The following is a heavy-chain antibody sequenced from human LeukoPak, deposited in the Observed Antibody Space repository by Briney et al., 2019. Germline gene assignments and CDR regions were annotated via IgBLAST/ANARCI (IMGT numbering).Heavy chain of an antibody. Sequence: ASVKVSCKASGGTFSSYAISWVRQAPGQGLEWMGRIIPILGIANYAQKFQGRVTITADKSTSTAYMELSSLRSEDTAVYYCARGHYDILTGHAQADWFDPWGQGTLVTVSS. J-gene: IGHJ5*02. CDR2: IIPILGIA. CDR1: GGTFSSYA. V-gene: IGHV1-69*04. D-gene: IGHD3-9*01. CDR3: ARGHYDILTGHAQADWFDP.